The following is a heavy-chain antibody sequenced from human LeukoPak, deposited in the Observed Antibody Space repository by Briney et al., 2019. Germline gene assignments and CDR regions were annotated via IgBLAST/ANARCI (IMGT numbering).Heavy chain of an antibody. J-gene: IGHJ4*02. CDR3: ARADYYFDWLQFDY. V-gene: IGHV1-3*01. Sequence: ASVKVSCKASGYTFTSYAMHWVRQAPGQRLDSTGWINAGNGNTKYSQKFQGRVTITRDTSASTAYMELSSLRSEDTAVYYCARADYYFDWLQFDYWGQGSLVTVSS. D-gene: IGHD3-9*01. CDR1: GYTFTSYA. CDR2: INAGNGNT.